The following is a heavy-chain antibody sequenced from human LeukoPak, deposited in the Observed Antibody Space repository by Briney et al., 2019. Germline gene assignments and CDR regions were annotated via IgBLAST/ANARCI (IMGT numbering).Heavy chain of an antibody. Sequence: GGSLRLSCAASGFSFSRYWMSWVRQAPGKGLEWVANIKEDGSETYYADSVKGRFTISRDNAKSSLFLQMNSLRAEDTAVYYCARDDEFTLGTDSWGQGTLVTVSS. CDR3: ARDDEFTLGTDS. D-gene: IGHD3-16*01. CDR2: IKEDGSET. CDR1: GFSFSRYW. J-gene: IGHJ4*02. V-gene: IGHV3-7*01.